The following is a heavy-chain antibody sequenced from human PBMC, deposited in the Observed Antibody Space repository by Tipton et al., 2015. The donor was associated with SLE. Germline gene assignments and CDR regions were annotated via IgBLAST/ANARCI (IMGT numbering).Heavy chain of an antibody. CDR2: IYSGGTT. CDR1: GGSVNSGTYY. J-gene: IGHJ4*02. D-gene: IGHD3-10*01. CDR3: ARDLSGPFDY. Sequence: TLSLTCTVSGGSVNSGTYYWNWIRQPAGKGLEYIGRIYSGGTTDYNPSLKGRVTISADTSQNQFSLRLSSVTAADTAMYFCARDLSGPFDYWGQGNMVTVSS. V-gene: IGHV4-61*10.